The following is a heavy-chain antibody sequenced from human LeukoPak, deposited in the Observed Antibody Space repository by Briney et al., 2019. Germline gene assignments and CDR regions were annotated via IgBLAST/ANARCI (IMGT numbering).Heavy chain of an antibody. V-gene: IGHV4-30-2*01. Sequence: EWIAYIYHSGSTYYNPSLKSRVTISVDRSKNQFSLKLSSVTAADTAVYYCARMRPLGWFDPWGQGTLVTVSS. D-gene: IGHD3-16*01. CDR3: ARMRPLGWFDP. CDR2: IYHSGST. J-gene: IGHJ5*02.